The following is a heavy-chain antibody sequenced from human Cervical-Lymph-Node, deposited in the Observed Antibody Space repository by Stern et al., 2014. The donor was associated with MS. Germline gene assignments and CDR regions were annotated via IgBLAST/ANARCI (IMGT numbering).Heavy chain of an antibody. V-gene: IGHV3-11*01. Sequence: VQLVESGGGLVKPGESLRLSCRASGFTFSAYYMSWIRQAPGKGLEWISFIGSRGDIIYYADSVRGRFTISRDNAKNSLYLQLNSLRAEGTAVYYCVRADGSVDDYWGQGTLVTVSS. CDR2: IGSRGDII. CDR1: GFTFSAYY. J-gene: IGHJ4*02. D-gene: IGHD3-10*01. CDR3: VRADGSVDDY.